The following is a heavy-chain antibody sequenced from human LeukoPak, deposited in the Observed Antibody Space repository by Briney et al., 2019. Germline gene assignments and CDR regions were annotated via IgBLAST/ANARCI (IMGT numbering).Heavy chain of an antibody. J-gene: IGHJ4*02. D-gene: IGHD1-26*01. V-gene: IGHV3-30*18. CDR1: GFTFSSYG. CDR2: ISYDGSNK. Sequence: GGSLRLSCAASGFTFSSYGMHWVRQAPGKGLEWVAVISYDGSNKYYADSVKGRFTISRDNSKNTLYLQMNSLRAEDTAVYYCAKDGHFWELPEGYYFDYWGQGTLVTVSS. CDR3: AKDGHFWELPEGYYFDY.